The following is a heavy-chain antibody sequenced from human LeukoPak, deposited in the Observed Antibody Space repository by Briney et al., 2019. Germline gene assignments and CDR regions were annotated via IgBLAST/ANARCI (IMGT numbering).Heavy chain of an antibody. J-gene: IGHJ4*02. CDR1: GYTFTGYY. V-gene: IGHV1-2*04. CDR3: ARGYCSGGSCYFEFFDY. D-gene: IGHD2-15*01. CDR2: INPNSGGT. Sequence: SVKVSCKASGYTFTGYYMHWVRQAPGQGLEWMGWINPNSGGTNYAQKFQGWVTMTRDTSISTAYMELSRLRSDDTAVYYCARGYCSGGSCYFEFFDYWGQGTLVTVSS.